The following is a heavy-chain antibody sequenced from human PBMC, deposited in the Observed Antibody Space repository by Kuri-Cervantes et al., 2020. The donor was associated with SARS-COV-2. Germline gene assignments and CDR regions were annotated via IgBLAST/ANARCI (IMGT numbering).Heavy chain of an antibody. CDR3: ATNSYYYDSSAYYYS. D-gene: IGHD3-22*01. Sequence: GESLKISCAASGFSFSTYSMSWVRQAPGKGLEWVSSISSSRSYIFYADSVKVRFIISRDNAKHSLYLQMNSLRAEDTAVYYCATNSYYYDSSAYYYSWGQGTLVTVSS. J-gene: IGHJ4*02. CDR1: GFSFSTYS. CDR2: ISSSRSYI. V-gene: IGHV3-21*01.